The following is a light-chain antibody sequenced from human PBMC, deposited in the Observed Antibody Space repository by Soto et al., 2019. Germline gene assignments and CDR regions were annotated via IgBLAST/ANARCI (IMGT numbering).Light chain of an antibody. CDR3: SSYAGSDILL. Sequence: QSALTQPPSASGSPGQSVTVSCTGTSTDVGGYNSVSWYQQHPGKAPKLSIYEVDKRPSGVPDRFSGSKSGNTASLTVFGLQDDDEGDYFCSSYAGSDILLFGGGTKVTVL. CDR2: EVD. CDR1: STDVGGYNS. J-gene: IGLJ2*01. V-gene: IGLV2-8*01.